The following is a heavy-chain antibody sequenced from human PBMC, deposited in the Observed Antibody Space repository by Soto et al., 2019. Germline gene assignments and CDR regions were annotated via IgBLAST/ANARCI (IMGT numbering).Heavy chain of an antibody. V-gene: IGHV3-23*01. J-gene: IGHJ4*02. CDR1: EFTFSNYA. Sequence: PGGSLRLSCAASEFTFSNYAMSWVRQAPGKGLEWVSAISYGGGTTYYADSVKGRFTISRDNSKNTLYLQMNSLRAEDTAVYYYAKTPGYYYDSPVYHFDYWGQGPLVTVSS. CDR2: ISYGGGTT. D-gene: IGHD3-22*01. CDR3: AKTPGYYYDSPVYHFDY.